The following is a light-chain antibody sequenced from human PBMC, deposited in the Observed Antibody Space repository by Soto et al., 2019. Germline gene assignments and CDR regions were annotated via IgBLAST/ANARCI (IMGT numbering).Light chain of an antibody. J-gene: IGKJ2*01. CDR3: QQFSSHSST. Sequence: DIQMTQSPSTLSASVGDRVTITCRASPSISKWLAWYQQKPGKAPKLLIYKASILESGVPSRFSGSGSETDFTLSINSLQPDDFATDYCQQFSSHSSTFGLGTKLEIK. CDR1: PSISKW. V-gene: IGKV1-5*03. CDR2: KAS.